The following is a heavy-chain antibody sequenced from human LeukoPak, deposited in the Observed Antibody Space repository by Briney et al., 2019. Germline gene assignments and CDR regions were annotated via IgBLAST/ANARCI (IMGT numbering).Heavy chain of an antibody. CDR3: ARGGYQPYYYMDV. CDR2: ISSSGSTI. V-gene: IGHV3-11*04. Sequence: GGSLRLSCAASGFIVSNNYMSWIRQAPGKGLEWVSYISSSGSTIYYVDSVMGRFTISRDNSKNIVYLQMDSLRVDDTALYYCARGGYQPYYYMDVWGTGTTVTVSS. CDR1: GFIVSNNY. J-gene: IGHJ6*03. D-gene: IGHD2-2*01.